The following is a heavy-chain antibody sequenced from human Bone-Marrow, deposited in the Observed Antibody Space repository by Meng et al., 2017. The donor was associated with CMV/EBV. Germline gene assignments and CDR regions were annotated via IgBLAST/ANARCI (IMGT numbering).Heavy chain of an antibody. D-gene: IGHD6-19*01. CDR2: IIPILGIA. CDR1: VGTFSSYT. J-gene: IGHJ4*02. Sequence: AVKVSCKASVGTFSSYTISWVRQAPGQGIEWMGRIIPILGIANYAQQFQGRVTITADKSTSTAYMELSSLRSEDTAVYYCARDRARGYSSGWYYGYWGQGTLVTVSS. V-gene: IGHV1-69*04. CDR3: ARDRARGYSSGWYYGY.